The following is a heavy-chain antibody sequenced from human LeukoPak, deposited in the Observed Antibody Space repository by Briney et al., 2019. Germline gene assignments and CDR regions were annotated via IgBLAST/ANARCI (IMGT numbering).Heavy chain of an antibody. J-gene: IGHJ5*02. V-gene: IGHV4-59*01. CDR1: GASISSYY. CDR3: AHYYDSSGYCFNWFDP. CDR2: IYYSGST. D-gene: IGHD3-22*01. Sequence: PSETLSLTCTVSGASISSYYSSWIRQPPGKGLEWIGYIYYSGSTNYNPSLKSRVIISVDTSKNQFSLKLSSVTAADTAVYCCAHYYDSSGYCFNWFDPWGQGILVTVSS.